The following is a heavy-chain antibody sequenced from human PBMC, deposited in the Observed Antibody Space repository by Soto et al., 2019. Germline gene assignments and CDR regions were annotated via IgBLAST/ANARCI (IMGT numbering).Heavy chain of an antibody. J-gene: IGHJ4*02. Sequence: QVQLVQSGAEVKKPGASVKVSCKASGYTFTSYGISWVRQAPGQGLEWMGWISAYNGNTNYAQKLQGRVTMTTDTSTSTAYRELRSLRSDDTAVYYCARDLRGYCSGGSCYSGYWGQGTLVTVSS. V-gene: IGHV1-18*01. CDR3: ARDLRGYCSGGSCYSGY. CDR1: GYTFTSYG. CDR2: ISAYNGNT. D-gene: IGHD2-15*01.